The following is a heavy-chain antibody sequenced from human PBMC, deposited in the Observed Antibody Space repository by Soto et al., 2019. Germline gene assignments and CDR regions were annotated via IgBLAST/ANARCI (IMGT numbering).Heavy chain of an antibody. J-gene: IGHJ4*02. CDR2: ISGNGANT. CDR1: GFTFSSYA. CDR3: TKRREYIGASHFDH. D-gene: IGHD2-15*01. V-gene: IGHV3-23*01. Sequence: GGSLRLSCAASGFTFSSYAMSWVRQAPGKGLEWVSAISGNGANTYYPDSVKGRFTISSDNSRNTLYLQMNSLRAEDTAVYSCTKRREYIGASHFDHWGQGTLVTVSS.